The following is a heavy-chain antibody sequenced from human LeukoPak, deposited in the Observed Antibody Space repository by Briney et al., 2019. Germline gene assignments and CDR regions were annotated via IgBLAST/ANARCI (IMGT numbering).Heavy chain of an antibody. V-gene: IGHV1-2*04. CDR2: INPNSGGT. Sequence: GASVKVSCKASGYTFTGYYMHWVRQAPGQGLEWMGWINPNSGGTNYAQKFQGWVTMTRDTSISTAYMELSRLRSDDTAVYYCARVGFATQHYYYYGMDVWGQGTTVTVSS. D-gene: IGHD2-15*01. CDR1: GYTFTGYY. CDR3: ARVGFATQHYYYYGMDV. J-gene: IGHJ6*02.